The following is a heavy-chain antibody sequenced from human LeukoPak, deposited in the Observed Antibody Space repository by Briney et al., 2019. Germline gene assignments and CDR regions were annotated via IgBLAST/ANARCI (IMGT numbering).Heavy chain of an antibody. CDR2: ISGSSNYM. J-gene: IGHJ4*02. CDR3: AYGSGGSPY. D-gene: IGHD3-10*01. V-gene: IGHV3-21*01. Sequence: AGGSLRLSCAASGFTFSTYSMNWVRQAPGKGLEWVSSISGSSNYMYSADSVKGRFTVSRDNAKNSLYLQMNSLRAEDAAVYYCAYGSGGSPYWGQGTLVTVSS. CDR1: GFTFSTYS.